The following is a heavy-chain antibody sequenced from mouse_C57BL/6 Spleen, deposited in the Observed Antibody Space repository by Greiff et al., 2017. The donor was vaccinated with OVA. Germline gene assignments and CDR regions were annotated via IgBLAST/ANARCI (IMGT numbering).Heavy chain of an antibody. D-gene: IGHD2-5*01. CDR2: IDPSDSYT. Sequence: QVQLQQSGAELVRPGTSVKLSCKASGYTFTSYWMHWVKQRPGQGLEWIGVIDPSDSYTNYNQKFKGKATLTVDTSSSTAYMQLSSLTSEDSAVYYCARYHYSKFYYAMDYWGQGTSVTVSS. V-gene: IGHV1-59*01. J-gene: IGHJ4*01. CDR3: ARYHYSKFYYAMDY. CDR1: GYTFTSYW.